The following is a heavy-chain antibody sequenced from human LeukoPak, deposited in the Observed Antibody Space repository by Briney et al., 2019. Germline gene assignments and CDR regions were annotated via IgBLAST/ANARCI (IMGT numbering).Heavy chain of an antibody. CDR1: GFSFSHYC. J-gene: IGHJ4*02. D-gene: IGHD1-26*01. V-gene: IGHV3-7*01. Sequence: GSLRLSCVASGFSFSHYCMSWVRQAPGKGLEWVAIIYQDGSERFYVDSLKGRFTISRDNAKNSVYLQVNSLRAEDTAVYYCARDILRVGATLYFDYWGQGTLVTVSS. CDR3: ARDILRVGATLYFDY. CDR2: IYQDGSER.